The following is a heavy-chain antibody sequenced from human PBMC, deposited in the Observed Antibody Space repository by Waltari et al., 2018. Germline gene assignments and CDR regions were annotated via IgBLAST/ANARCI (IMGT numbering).Heavy chain of an antibody. CDR2: IDKSGSRT. J-gene: IGHJ4*02. V-gene: IGHV3-48*03. D-gene: IGHD1-26*01. Sequence: EVQVVESGGDLVQPGGSLRPHCETSGFTFFNYELTWVRQAPGRGLEWIAYIDKSGSRTFYSDAVRGRFTISRDDAKNSVYLQMNNLRVDDSALYYCARGIVGATGWGQGTLVTVSS. CDR3: ARGIVGATG. CDR1: GFTFFNYE.